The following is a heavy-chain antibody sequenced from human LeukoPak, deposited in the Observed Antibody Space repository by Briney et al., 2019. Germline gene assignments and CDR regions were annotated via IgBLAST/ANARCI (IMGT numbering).Heavy chain of an antibody. CDR2: ISAYNGDP. Sequence: GASEKVPCQAYGYTFPHYGISWLQQAPGQGVQEMGWISAYNGDPHYAQKLQGRVTMTTDTSTSTDYMDLNSLNSDDTAVYYCARDKSLYYVSSGCYIPFDYWGQGTLVTVSS. CDR3: ARDKSLYYVSSGCYIPFDY. D-gene: IGHD3-22*01. J-gene: IGHJ4*02. CDR1: GYTFPHYG. V-gene: IGHV1-18*01.